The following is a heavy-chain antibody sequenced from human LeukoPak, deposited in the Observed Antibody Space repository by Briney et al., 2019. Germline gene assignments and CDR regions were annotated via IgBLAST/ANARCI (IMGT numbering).Heavy chain of an antibody. CDR1: GFTVSSNY. Sequence: GGSLRLSCAASGFTVSSNYMSWVRQALGKGLEWVSVIYSGGSTYCADSVKGGLTISRDNSKNTLYLQMNSLRAEDTAVYYCARVQGGRYFDNWFDPWGQGTLVTVS. V-gene: IGHV3-66*01. CDR2: IYSGGST. CDR3: ARVQGGRYFDNWFDP. D-gene: IGHD3-9*01. J-gene: IGHJ5*02.